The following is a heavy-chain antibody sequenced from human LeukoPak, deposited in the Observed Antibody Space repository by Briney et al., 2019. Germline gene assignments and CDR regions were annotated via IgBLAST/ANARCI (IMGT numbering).Heavy chain of an antibody. V-gene: IGHV4-34*01. D-gene: IGHD4-23*01. J-gene: IGHJ2*01. Sequence: SSETLSLTCAVYVGSFSGYYWSWIRQPPGKGLEWIGEINHSGSTNYNPSLKSRATISVDTSKNQFSLKLTSVTAADTAVYYCARGSRGGSSGGHWYFDLWGRSTLVTVSS. CDR2: INHSGST. CDR1: VGSFSGYY. CDR3: ARGSRGGSSGGHWYFDL.